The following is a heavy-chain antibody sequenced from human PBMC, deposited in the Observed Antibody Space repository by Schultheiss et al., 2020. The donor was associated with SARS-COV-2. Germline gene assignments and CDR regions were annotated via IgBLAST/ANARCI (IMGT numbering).Heavy chain of an antibody. D-gene: IGHD3-3*01. J-gene: IGHJ6*03. CDR2: ISYDGSNK. V-gene: IGHV3-30-3*01. Sequence: GESLKISCAASGFTFSSYAMHWVRQAPGKGLEWVAVISYDGSNKYYADSVKGRFTISRDNSKNTLYLQMNSLRAEDTAVYYCASHPLPTYYDFWSGYPEKLKYYYYYMDVWGKGTTVTVSS. CDR1: GFTFSSYA. CDR3: ASHPLPTYYDFWSGYPEKLKYYYYYMDV.